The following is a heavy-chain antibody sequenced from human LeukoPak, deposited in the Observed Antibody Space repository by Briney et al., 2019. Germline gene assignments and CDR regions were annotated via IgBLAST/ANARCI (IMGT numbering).Heavy chain of an antibody. J-gene: IGHJ4*02. CDR2: INPNSGGT. CDR3: AREMSRYFDWLSRRSFFDY. D-gene: IGHD3-9*01. CDR1: GYTFTGYY. Sequence: ASVKVSCKASGYTFTGYYMHWVRQAPGQGLEWMGWINPNSGGTNYAQKFQGRVTMTRDTSISTAYMELSRLRSDDTAVSYCAREMSRYFDWLSRRSFFDYWGQGTLVTVSS. V-gene: IGHV1-2*02.